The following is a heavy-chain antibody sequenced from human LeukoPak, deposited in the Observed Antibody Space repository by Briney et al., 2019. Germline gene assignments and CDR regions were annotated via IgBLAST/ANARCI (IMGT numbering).Heavy chain of an antibody. CDR3: ATNSITMVRGGGYYYYYMDV. CDR2: IIPIFGTA. D-gene: IGHD3-10*01. V-gene: IGHV1-69*13. Sequence: SVKVSCKASGGTFSSYAISWVRQAPGQGLEWMGGIIPIFGTANYAQKFQGRVTITADESTSTAYMELSSLRSEDTAVYYCATNSITMVRGGGYYYYYMDVWGKGTTVTVSS. J-gene: IGHJ6*03. CDR1: GGTFSSYA.